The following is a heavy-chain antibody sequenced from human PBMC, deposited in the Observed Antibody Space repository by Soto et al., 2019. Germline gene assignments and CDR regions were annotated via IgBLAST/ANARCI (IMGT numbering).Heavy chain of an antibody. CDR2: MNPNSGNT. CDR1: GYTFTSYD. Sequence: ASVKVSCKASGYTFTSYDINWVRQATGQGLEWMGWMNPNSGNTGYAQEFQGRVTMTRNTSISTAYMELSSLRSEDTAVYYCARGDYDILTGDMDVWGKGTTVTVSS. D-gene: IGHD3-9*01. V-gene: IGHV1-8*01. CDR3: ARGDYDILTGDMDV. J-gene: IGHJ6*03.